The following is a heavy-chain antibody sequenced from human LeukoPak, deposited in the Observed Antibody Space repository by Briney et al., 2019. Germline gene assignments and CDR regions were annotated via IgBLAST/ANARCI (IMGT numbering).Heavy chain of an antibody. CDR3: AREGYCSGGTCYSGSIDY. J-gene: IGHJ4*02. Sequence: AASVKVSCKASGYTFTSYGISWVRQAPGQGLEWMGWVSGYNVNTNYAQKLQGRVTMTTDTITSTAYMELRSLRSDDTAVYYCAREGYCSGGTCYSGSIDYWGPGTLVTVSS. V-gene: IGHV1-18*01. CDR2: VSGYNVNT. CDR1: GYTFTSYG. D-gene: IGHD2-15*01.